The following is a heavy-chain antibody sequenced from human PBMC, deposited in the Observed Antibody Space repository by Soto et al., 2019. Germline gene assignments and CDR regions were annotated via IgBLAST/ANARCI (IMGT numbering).Heavy chain of an antibody. V-gene: IGHV3-23*01. CDR1: GFTFNSCA. J-gene: IGHJ3*02. Sequence: EVQLLESGGGLVQPGGSLRLSCAASGFTFNSCAMTWVRQAPGKGLEWVSTISGSSSSTFYADSVKGRFTTSRDNSKNMLYLQMAGLRAEDTAVYYCAKEYIVTTIADAFDIWGQGTMVTVSS. CDR2: ISGSSSST. D-gene: IGHD5-12*01. CDR3: AKEYIVTTIADAFDI.